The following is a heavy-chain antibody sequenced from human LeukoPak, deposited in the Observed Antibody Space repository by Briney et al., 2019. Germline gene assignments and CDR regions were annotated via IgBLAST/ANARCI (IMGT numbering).Heavy chain of an antibody. CDR2: VKPDGSEK. D-gene: IGHD2-21*02. CDR1: GFSVSHYW. CDR3: ATKAYCGGDCHSRYFQH. Sequence: GGSLRLSCAASGFSVSHYWMSWVRQAPGKGLEWVANVKPDGSEKYYVDSVKGRFTISRDNAKNSLYLEMNNLGAEDTAVYYCATKAYCGGDCHSRYFQHWGQGTLVSVSS. V-gene: IGHV3-7*03. J-gene: IGHJ1*01.